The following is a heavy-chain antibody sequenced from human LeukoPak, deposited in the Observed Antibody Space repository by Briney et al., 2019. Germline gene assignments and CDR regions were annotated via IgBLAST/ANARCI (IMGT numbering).Heavy chain of an antibody. J-gene: IGHJ4*02. CDR2: ISYDGSNK. CDR3: ARDHGYYVDY. Sequence: GGSLRLSCAACGFIFSSYAMHWLRQAPGKGLEWVAVISYDGSNKYYADSVKGRFTISRDTSKNTLYLQMSSLRAEDTAVYYCARDHGYYVDYWGQGTLVTASS. V-gene: IGHV3-30-3*01. CDR1: GFIFSSYA.